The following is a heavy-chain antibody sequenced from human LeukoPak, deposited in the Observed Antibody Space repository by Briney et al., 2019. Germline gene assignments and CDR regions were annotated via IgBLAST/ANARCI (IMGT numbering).Heavy chain of an antibody. CDR1: GFTFSNHW. CDR2: IKSDGSST. D-gene: IGHD3-3*01. CDR3: TKSDSFDP. V-gene: IGHV3-74*01. Sequence: GGSLRLSCAASGFTFSNHWMHWVRQAPGKGLLWVSRIKSDGSSTTYADSVKGRFTISRDNAKNTLYLQMNSLRAEDTAVYYCTKSDSFDPWGQGTLVTVSS. J-gene: IGHJ5*02.